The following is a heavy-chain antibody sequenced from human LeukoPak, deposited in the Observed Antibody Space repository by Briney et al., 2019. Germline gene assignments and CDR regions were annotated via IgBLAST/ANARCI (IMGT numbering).Heavy chain of an antibody. CDR1: GCTFSPYW. D-gene: IGHD3-9*01. CDR3: AGGTGFIIKD. CDR2: IKQDGSEK. V-gene: IGHV3-7*03. J-gene: IGHJ4*02. Sequence: GGSLRISCAAAGCTFSPYWFYWVRRAPRLGPEWVANIKQDGSEKNYVDSVKGRFTISRDNAKNSLYLQMNNLRVEDTAMYYCAGGTGFIIKDWGQGALVTVSS.